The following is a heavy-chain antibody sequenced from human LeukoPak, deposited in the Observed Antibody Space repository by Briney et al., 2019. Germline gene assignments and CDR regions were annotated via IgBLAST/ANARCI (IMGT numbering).Heavy chain of an antibody. D-gene: IGHD4-23*01. J-gene: IGHJ4*02. CDR3: ASHYGGDSGHFDY. V-gene: IGHV4-39*02. Sequence: SETLSLTCTVSGGSISSSSCYWGWIRQPPGKGLEWIGSIYYGGSSYYNPSLKSRVTMSVDTSKNHFSLKLSSVTAADTAVYYCASHYGGDSGHFDYWGQGTLVTVSS. CDR2: IYYGGSS. CDR1: GGSISSSSCY.